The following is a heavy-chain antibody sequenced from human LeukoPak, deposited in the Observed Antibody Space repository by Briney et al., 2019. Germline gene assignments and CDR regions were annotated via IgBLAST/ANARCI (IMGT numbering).Heavy chain of an antibody. CDR1: GGSISSYY. Sequence: TETLSLTCTVSGGSISSYYWSWIRQPPRKGLERIGYIYYSGSTNYNPSLKSRVTISVDTSKNQFSLKLNSVTAADTAVYYCARSNYCGGDCYSWDSWGQGTLVTVSS. D-gene: IGHD2-21*02. V-gene: IGHV4-59*08. J-gene: IGHJ4*02. CDR2: IYYSGST. CDR3: ARSNYCGGDCYSWDS.